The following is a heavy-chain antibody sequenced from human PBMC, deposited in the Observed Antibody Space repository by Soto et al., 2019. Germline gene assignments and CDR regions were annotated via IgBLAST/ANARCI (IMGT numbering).Heavy chain of an antibody. CDR1: GGSISSSSYY. D-gene: IGHD3-10*01. CDR2: IYYSGST. J-gene: IGHJ6*02. V-gene: IGHV4-39*01. Sequence: KPSETLSLTCTVSGGSISSSSYYWGWIRQPPGKGLEWIGSIYYSGSTYYNPSLKSRVTISVDTSKNQFSLKLSSVTAADTAVYYCATSGDGYDYYGMDAWGQGTTVTVSS. CDR3: ATSGDGYDYYGMDA.